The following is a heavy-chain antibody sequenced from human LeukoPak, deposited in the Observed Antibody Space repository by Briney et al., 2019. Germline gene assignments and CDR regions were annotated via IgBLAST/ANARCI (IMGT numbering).Heavy chain of an antibody. D-gene: IGHD1-26*01. CDR2: VDYDGST. Sequence: SEALSLTCTVSRGSINSRSDYWWAWIRQPPVKGLEWIGSVDYDGSTYYKPSLKSPLTVSVDTSQDQFSLTLTSVTAADTAVYYCARQRAGGTWAFEHWGQGTPLTVPS. CDR3: ARQRAGGTWAFEH. V-gene: IGHV4-39*01. J-gene: IGHJ4*02. CDR1: RGSINSRSDYW.